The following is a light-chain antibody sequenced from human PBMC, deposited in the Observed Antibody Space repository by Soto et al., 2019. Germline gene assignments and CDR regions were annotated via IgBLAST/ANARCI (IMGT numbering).Light chain of an antibody. CDR3: QQYNNWPRWT. CDR1: QSVSSN. Sequence: EILMTQSPATLSVSPGERATLSCRASQSVSSNLAWYHQKPGQAPRLLIYGASTRATGIPARFSGSGSGTEFTLTISSLQSEDFAVYYCQQYNNWPRWTFGQGTKVEIK. J-gene: IGKJ1*01. CDR2: GAS. V-gene: IGKV3-15*01.